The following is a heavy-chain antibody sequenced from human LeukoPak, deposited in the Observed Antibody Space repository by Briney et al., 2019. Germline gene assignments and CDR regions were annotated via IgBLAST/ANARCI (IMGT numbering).Heavy chain of an antibody. V-gene: IGHV3-9*01. J-gene: IGHJ4*02. CDR3: ARVGKNGWDSDH. Sequence: PGGSLRLSCAASGFTFDDYAMHWVRQAPGKGLEWVSGISWNSGSIGYADSVKGRFTISRDNTKNSLYLQMDTLRAEDTAVYYCARVGKNGWDSDHWGQGTLVTVSS. CDR1: GFTFDDYA. CDR2: ISWNSGSI. D-gene: IGHD6-19*01.